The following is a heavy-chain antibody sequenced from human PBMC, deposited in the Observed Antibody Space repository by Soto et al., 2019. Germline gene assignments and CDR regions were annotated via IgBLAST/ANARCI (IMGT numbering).Heavy chain of an antibody. V-gene: IGHV3-30-3*01. CDR3: ARDGVIGCSGGSCYSFHYYYGMDV. CDR1: GFTFSSYA. D-gene: IGHD2-15*01. Sequence: GGSLRLSCAASGFTFSSYAMHWVRQAPGKGLEWVAVISYDGSNKYYADSVKGRFTISRDNSKNTLYLQMNSLRAEDTAVYYCARDGVIGCSGGSCYSFHYYYGMDVWGQGTTVTVSS. J-gene: IGHJ6*02. CDR2: ISYDGSNK.